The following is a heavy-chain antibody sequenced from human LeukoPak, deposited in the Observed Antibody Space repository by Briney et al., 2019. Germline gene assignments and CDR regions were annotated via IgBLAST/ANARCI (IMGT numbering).Heavy chain of an antibody. V-gene: IGHV1-69*13. CDR3: AKTPIGSSYWYYFDY. D-gene: IGHD6-6*01. Sequence: ASVKVSCKASGGTFSSYAISWVRQAPGQGLEWMGGIIPIFGTANYAQKFQGRVTITADESTSTAYMELSSLRSEDTAVYYCAKTPIGSSYWYYFDYWAREPWSPSPQ. CDR2: IIPIFGTA. CDR1: GGTFSSYA. J-gene: IGHJ4*02.